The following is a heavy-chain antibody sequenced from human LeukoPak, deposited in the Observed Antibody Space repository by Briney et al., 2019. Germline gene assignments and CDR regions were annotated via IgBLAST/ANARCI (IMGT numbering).Heavy chain of an antibody. CDR3: ARQAVTTGWYFDY. Sequence: ASVKVSCKTSGYTFTFYYLHWMRQAPGQGLEWMGWINPNSGGTNYAQKFQGRVTMTRDTSISTAYMDLSRLRSDDTAVYYCARQAVTTGWYFDYWGQGTLVAVSS. J-gene: IGHJ4*02. V-gene: IGHV1-2*02. D-gene: IGHD4-17*01. CDR2: INPNSGGT. CDR1: GYTFTFYY.